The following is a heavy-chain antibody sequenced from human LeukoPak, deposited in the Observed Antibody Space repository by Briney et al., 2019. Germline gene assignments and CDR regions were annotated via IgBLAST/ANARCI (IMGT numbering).Heavy chain of an antibody. J-gene: IGHJ4*02. D-gene: IGHD1-26*01. Sequence: SETLSLTCTVSGGSLSNYYWSWIRLPPGKGLEWIGYIYYSGSTNYNPSLKSRVTISVDTSKNQFSLKLSSVTAADTAMYYCARSGTVGAMPVWGQGTLVTVSS. CDR1: GGSLSNYY. V-gene: IGHV4-59*08. CDR3: ARSGTVGAMPV. CDR2: IYYSGST.